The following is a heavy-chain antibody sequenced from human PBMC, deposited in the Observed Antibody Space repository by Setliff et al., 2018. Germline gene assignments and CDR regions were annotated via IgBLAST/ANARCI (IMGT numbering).Heavy chain of an antibody. D-gene: IGHD5-18*01. Sequence: GESLKISCKASEYTFTNYWIGWVRQMPGKGLEWMGVVYCGDSDTRYSPAFQGQVTMSADKSIRSAYLQWSSLKASDTAMYYCARLGYSDAFDIWGQGTMVTV. CDR3: ARLGYSDAFDI. J-gene: IGHJ3*02. V-gene: IGHV5-51*01. CDR2: VYCGDSDT. CDR1: EYTFTNYW.